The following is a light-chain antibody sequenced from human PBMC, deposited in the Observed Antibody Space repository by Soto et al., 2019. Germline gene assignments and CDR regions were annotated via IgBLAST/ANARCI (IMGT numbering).Light chain of an antibody. CDR3: QTWGTGIVV. CDR2: LNSDGSH. J-gene: IGLJ2*01. V-gene: IGLV4-69*01. Sequence: QLVLTQSPSASDSLGASVRLTCTLRSGHSSYAIAWHQQQPEKGPRYLMKLNSDGSHSKGDGIPDRFSGSSSGAERYLTISSLQSEDEADYYCQTWGTGIVVFGGGTKLTVL. CDR1: SGHSSYA.